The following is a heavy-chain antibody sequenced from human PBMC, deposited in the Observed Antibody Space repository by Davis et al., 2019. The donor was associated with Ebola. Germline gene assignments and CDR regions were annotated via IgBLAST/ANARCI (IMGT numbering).Heavy chain of an antibody. J-gene: IGHJ6*03. Sequence: GESLKISCAASGFTFSSYGMHWVRQAPGKGLEWVAVISYDGSNKYYADSVKGRFTISRDNSKNTLYLQMNSLRAEDTAVYYCAKDERPAEQLALYYYYYYMDVWGKGTTVTVSS. CDR1: GFTFSSYG. V-gene: IGHV3-30*18. CDR3: AKDERPAEQLALYYYYYYMDV. D-gene: IGHD6-6*01. CDR2: ISYDGSNK.